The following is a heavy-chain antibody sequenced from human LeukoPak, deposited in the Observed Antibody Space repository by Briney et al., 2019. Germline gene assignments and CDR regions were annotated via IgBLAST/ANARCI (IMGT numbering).Heavy chain of an antibody. CDR3: ARVGAAAGRFWLDY. V-gene: IGHV1-2*02. J-gene: IGHJ4*02. CDR1: GYTFTGYY. Sequence: GASVKVSCKASGYTFTGYYMHWVRQAPGQGLEWMGWINPNSGGTNYAQKFQGRVTTTRDTSISTAYTELSRLRSDDTAVYYCARVGAAAGRFWLDYWGQGTLVTVSS. CDR2: INPNSGGT. D-gene: IGHD6-13*01.